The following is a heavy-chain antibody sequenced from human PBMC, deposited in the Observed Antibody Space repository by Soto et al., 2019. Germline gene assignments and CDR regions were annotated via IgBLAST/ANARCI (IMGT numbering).Heavy chain of an antibody. D-gene: IGHD3-10*01. CDR3: ARRAMVRGNGWFDP. Sequence: QVQLVQSGAEVKKPGSSVKVSCKASGGTFSSYTISWVRQAPGQGLEWMGRIIPILGIANYAQKFQGRVTITADKSTSTAYMELSCLRSEDTAVYYCARRAMVRGNGWFDPWGQGTLVTVSS. CDR1: GGTFSSYT. J-gene: IGHJ5*02. CDR2: IIPILGIA. V-gene: IGHV1-69*02.